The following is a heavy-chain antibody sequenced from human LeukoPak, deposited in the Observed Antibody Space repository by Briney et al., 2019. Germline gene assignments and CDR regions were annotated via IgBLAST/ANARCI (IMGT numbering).Heavy chain of an antibody. Sequence: GASVKVSCKASGYTFNSYYMHWVRQAPGQGLEWMGIINPSGDFTSYAQKFQGRVTMTKDTSTSTVYMELSSLRSGDTAVFYCARGAMTSVTTSPYYFDYWGQGTLVTVSS. J-gene: IGHJ4*02. V-gene: IGHV1-46*02. CDR3: ARGAMTSVTTSPYYFDY. CDR1: GYTFNSYY. CDR2: INPSGDFT. D-gene: IGHD4-17*01.